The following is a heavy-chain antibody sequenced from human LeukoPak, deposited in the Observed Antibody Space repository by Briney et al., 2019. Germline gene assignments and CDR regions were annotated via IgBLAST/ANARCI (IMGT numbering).Heavy chain of an antibody. J-gene: IGHJ6*02. D-gene: IGHD3-3*01. V-gene: IGHV3-7*01. CDR3: ARDQSYDFWSGYYSYYGMDV. Sequence: GGSLRLSCAASEFTFSSYWMSWVRQAPGKGLEWVANIKQDGSEKYYVDSVKGRFTISRDNAKNSLYLQMNSLRAEDTAVYYCARDQSYDFWSGYYSYYGMDVWGQGTTVTVSS. CDR2: IKQDGSEK. CDR1: EFTFSSYW.